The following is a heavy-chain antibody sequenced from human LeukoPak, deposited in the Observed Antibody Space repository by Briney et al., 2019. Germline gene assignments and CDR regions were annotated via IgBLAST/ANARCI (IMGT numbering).Heavy chain of an antibody. CDR1: GFTFSXXX. V-gene: IGHV3-74*01. CDR3: ARGGSSSSXXYXIDV. Sequence: RLSCXASGFTFSXXXXXWVXXAXGXGLXWVSXXNSDGSSTTYADSVKGRFTISRDNAKNTLYLQMNSLGAEDTAAYYCARGGSSSSXXYXIDVWGQGXMXXVSS. J-gene: IGHJ6*02. D-gene: IGHD6-13*01. CDR2: XNSDGSST.